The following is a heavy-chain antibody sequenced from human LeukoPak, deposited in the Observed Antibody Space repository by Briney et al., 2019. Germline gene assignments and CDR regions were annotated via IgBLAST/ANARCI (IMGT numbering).Heavy chain of an antibody. D-gene: IGHD4/OR15-4a*01. CDR3: ATIAYGANFFDY. J-gene: IGHJ4*02. CDR2: ISTYNGNT. V-gene: IGHV1-18*01. CDR1: GYTFTNYE. Sequence: ASVKVSCKASGYTFTNYEINWVRQAPGQGLEWMGWISTYNGNTNYAQKLQGRVTMTTDTSTSTVHMELRSLRSDATAVYYCATIAYGANFFDYWGQGTLVTVSS.